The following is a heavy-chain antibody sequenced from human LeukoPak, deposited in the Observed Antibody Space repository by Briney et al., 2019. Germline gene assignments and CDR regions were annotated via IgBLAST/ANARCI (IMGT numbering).Heavy chain of an antibody. D-gene: IGHD6-13*01. J-gene: IGHJ4*02. CDR3: AKDTRYSSSWYYFDY. Sequence: GGSLRLSCAASGFTFSSYAMSWVRQAPGKGLEWVSAISGSGGSTYYADSVKGRFTISRDNSKDTLYLQMNSLRAEDTAVYYCAKDTRYSSSWYYFDYWGQGTLVTVSS. CDR1: GFTFSSYA. CDR2: ISGSGGST. V-gene: IGHV3-23*01.